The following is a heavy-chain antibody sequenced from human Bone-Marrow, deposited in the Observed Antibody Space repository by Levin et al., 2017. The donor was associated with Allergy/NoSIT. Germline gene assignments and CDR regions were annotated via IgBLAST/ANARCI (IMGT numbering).Heavy chain of an antibody. CDR2: IFPGDSDT. Sequence: VASVKVSCKGSGYSFTNNWIGWVRQMPGKGLEWMGIIFPGDSDTRYSPSFQGQVTISVDKSVSTAYLQWSSLEASDTAMYYCATTSAAGALYYFDYWGQGTLVTVSS. CDR1: GYSFTNNW. V-gene: IGHV5-51*01. D-gene: IGHD6-13*01. CDR3: ATTSAAGALYYFDY. J-gene: IGHJ4*02.